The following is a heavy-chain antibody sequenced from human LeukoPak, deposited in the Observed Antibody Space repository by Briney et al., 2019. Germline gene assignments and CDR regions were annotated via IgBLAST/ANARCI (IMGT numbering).Heavy chain of an antibody. D-gene: IGHD3-22*01. CDR3: ATPLDYYDSSGYHQGGD. CDR2: IKLDGSEK. V-gene: IGHV3-7*03. J-gene: IGHJ4*02. CDR1: GFTFSSYS. Sequence: GGSLRLSCAASGFTFSSYSMSWVRQAPGKGLEWVANIKLDGSEKNYVDSVKGRFTISRDNTKNSLYLQMNSLRAEDTAVYYCATPLDYYDSSGYHQGGDWGQGTLVTVSS.